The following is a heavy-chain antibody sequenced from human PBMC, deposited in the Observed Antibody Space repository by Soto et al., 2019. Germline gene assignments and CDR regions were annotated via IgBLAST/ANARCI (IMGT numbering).Heavy chain of an antibody. CDR2: MNPNSGNT. V-gene: IGHV1-8*01. CDR3: AKSLGYCSGGSCGAAFDI. CDR1: RYTFTSYD. J-gene: IGHJ3*02. Sequence: ASVKVSCKASRYTFTSYDINWVRQATGQGLEWMGWMNPNSGNTGYAQKFQGRVTMTRNTSISTAYMELSSLRSEDTAVYYCAKSLGYCSGGSCGAAFDIWGQGTMVTVSS. D-gene: IGHD2-15*01.